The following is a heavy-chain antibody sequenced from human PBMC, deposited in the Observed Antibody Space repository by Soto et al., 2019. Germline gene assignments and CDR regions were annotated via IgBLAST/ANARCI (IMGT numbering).Heavy chain of an antibody. CDR1: GFTFSNYG. J-gene: IGHJ4*02. V-gene: IGHV3-30*18. CDR2: ISYDGNVA. D-gene: IGHD1-1*01. CDR3: AKEGPITNWYFDY. Sequence: QVQPVESEGGVVQPGRSLRLSCTASGFTFSNYGMHWVRQAPGKGLEWVTVISYDGNVAYYADSVKGRFTSSRDNSKNTLYLQMNSLRTEDTAVYYCAKEGPITNWYFDYWGQGTLVTVSS.